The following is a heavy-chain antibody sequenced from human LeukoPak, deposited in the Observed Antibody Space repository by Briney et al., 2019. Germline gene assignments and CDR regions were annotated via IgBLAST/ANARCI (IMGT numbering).Heavy chain of an antibody. J-gene: IGHJ6*02. CDR2: IWYDGSNK. CDR3: SREYFDWSRNYYYGMDV. Sequence: GGSLRLSCAASGFTFNNYGMHWVRRAPGKGLEWMALIWYDGSNKYYADSVKGRFTISRDNSKNTLYLQMNSLRAGDTAVYYCSREYFDWSRNYYYGMDVWGQGTTVTVSS. CDR1: GFTFNNYG. V-gene: IGHV3-33*01. D-gene: IGHD3-9*01.